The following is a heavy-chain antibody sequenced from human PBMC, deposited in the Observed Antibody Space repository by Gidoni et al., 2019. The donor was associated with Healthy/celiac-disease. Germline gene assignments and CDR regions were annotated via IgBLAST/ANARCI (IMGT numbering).Heavy chain of an antibody. CDR1: GFTFDAYA. Sequence: EVQLVESGGGLVQPGRSLRLSWAASGFTFDAYAMHWVRQAPGKGLEWVSGISWNSGSIGYADSVKGRFTISRDNAKNSLYLQMNSLRAEDTALYYCAKASSYYGSGTDYSNWGQGTLVTVSS. CDR3: AKASSYYGSGTDYSN. V-gene: IGHV3-9*01. J-gene: IGHJ4*02. D-gene: IGHD3-10*01. CDR2: ISWNSGSI.